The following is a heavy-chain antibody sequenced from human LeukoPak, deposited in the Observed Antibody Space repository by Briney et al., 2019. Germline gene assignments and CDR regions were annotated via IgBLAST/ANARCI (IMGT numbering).Heavy chain of an antibody. J-gene: IGHJ1*01. V-gene: IGHV3-23*01. CDR3: AKDWYDDFVRVFQH. Sequence: PSETLSLTCAVSGYSISSGYYWGWIRQPPGKGLEWVSIISGSGGSTFYADSVKGRFTISRDNSKNTLYLQMNSLRAEDTAVYYCAKDWYDDFVRVFQHWGQGTLVTVSS. CDR1: GYSISSGYY. CDR2: ISGSGGST. D-gene: IGHD3-16*01.